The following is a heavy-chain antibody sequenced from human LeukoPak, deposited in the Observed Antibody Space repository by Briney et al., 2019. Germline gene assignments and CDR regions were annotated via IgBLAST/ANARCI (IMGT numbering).Heavy chain of an antibody. J-gene: IGHJ5*02. CDR2: ISGGGDTK. CDR1: GFSITNYA. D-gene: IGHD5-18*01. Sequence: GGSLRLSCAASGFSITNYAMSWVRQAPGKGLEWASSISGGGDTKVYVDFVRGRFSISRDNSENTVSLQMSSLSAADTAIYYCAKQLYSDGYRWFDPWGQGTLVTVSS. CDR3: AKQLYSDGYRWFDP. V-gene: IGHV3-23*02.